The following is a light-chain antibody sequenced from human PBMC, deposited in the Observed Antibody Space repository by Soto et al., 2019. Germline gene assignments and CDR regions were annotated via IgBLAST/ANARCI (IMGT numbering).Light chain of an antibody. CDR2: GAS. CDR1: QRVNSDY. CDR3: QQRSNWPPIT. J-gene: IGKJ5*01. Sequence: EIVLTQSPGTLSLSPGEGATLSCRASQRVNSDYLAWYQQKPGQAPRLVIHGASTRATGIPDRFTGSGSGTDFTLTIRRLEPEDAAVYYCQQRSNWPPITFGQGTRLEIK. V-gene: IGKV3D-20*02.